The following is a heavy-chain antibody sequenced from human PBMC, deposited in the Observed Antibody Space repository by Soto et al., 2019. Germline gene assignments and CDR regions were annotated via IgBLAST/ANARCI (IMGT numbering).Heavy chain of an antibody. CDR3: ARGGATIFGVVIIPYYYYGMDV. Sequence: SETLSLTCAVYGGSFSGYYWSWIRQPPGKGLEWIGEVNHSGSTNYNPSLKSRVTISVDTSKNQFSPKLSSVTAADTAVYYCARGGATIFGVVIIPYYYYGMDVWGQGTTVTVSS. CDR1: GGSFSGYY. J-gene: IGHJ6*02. D-gene: IGHD3-3*01. CDR2: VNHSGST. V-gene: IGHV4-34*01.